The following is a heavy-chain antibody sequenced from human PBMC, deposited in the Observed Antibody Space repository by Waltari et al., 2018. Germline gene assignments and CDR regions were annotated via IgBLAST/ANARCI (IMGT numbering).Heavy chain of an antibody. CDR1: GYSISSGYY. CDR2: IYHSGRT. Sequence: QVQLQESGPGLVKPSETLSLTCAVSGYSISSGYYWGWIRQPPGKGLEWIGSIYHSGRTYYNPSLKSRVTISVDTSKNQFSLKLSSVTAADTAVYYCASLVPYCSGGSCYRGYFQHWGQGTLVTVSS. J-gene: IGHJ1*01. D-gene: IGHD2-15*01. CDR3: ASLVPYCSGGSCYRGYFQH. V-gene: IGHV4-38-2*01.